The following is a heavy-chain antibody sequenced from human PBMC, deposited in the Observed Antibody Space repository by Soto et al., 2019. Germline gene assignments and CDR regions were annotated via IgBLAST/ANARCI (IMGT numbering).Heavy chain of an antibody. CDR2: IYSGGST. J-gene: IGHJ6*02. Sequence: GGSLRLSCAPSGFTVSTNYMSWVRQAPGKGLEWVSVIYSGGSTYYGDSVKGRFTISRDNSKNTLYLQMNSLRVEDTAVYYCAREGWNRTPYYFCGMDVWGQGTTVTVS. V-gene: IGHV3-53*01. CDR1: GFTVSTNY. CDR3: AREGWNRTPYYFCGMDV. D-gene: IGHD1-1*01.